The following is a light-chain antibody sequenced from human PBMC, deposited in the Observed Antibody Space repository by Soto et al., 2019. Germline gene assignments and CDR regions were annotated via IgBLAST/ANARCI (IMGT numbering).Light chain of an antibody. J-gene: IGLJ2*01. V-gene: IGLV2-8*01. CDR1: SSDVGGNNY. CDR2: EVT. Sequence: QSVLTQPPSASGSPGQSVAISCTGTSSDVGGNNYVSWYQQHPGKAPKLMVYEVTKRPSGVSDRFSGSKSGNTASLTVSGLQAEDEADYYCRSYAGSNNVIFGGGTKLTVL. CDR3: RSYAGSNNVI.